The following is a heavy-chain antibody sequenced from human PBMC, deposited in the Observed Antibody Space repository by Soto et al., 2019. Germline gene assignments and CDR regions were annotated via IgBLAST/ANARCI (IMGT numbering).Heavy chain of an antibody. Sequence: QVQLVQSGAVVKTPGSSVKVSCKATGGTFNSYSIDWVRQAPGQGFEWMGGISPMSGRPNYAQRFQGRVTLSADKSTNTVYMEVNSLTHEDTAVYYCTRRGRQSANWFDPWGQGTLVTVSS. V-gene: IGHV1-69*06. CDR2: ISPMSGRP. J-gene: IGHJ5*02. CDR3: TRRGRQSANWFDP. CDR1: GGTFNSYS.